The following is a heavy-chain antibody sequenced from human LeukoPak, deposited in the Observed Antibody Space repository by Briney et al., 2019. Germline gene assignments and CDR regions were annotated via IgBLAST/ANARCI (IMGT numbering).Heavy chain of an antibody. CDR2: ISYDGSNK. CDR1: GFTFSSYP. Sequence: GGSLRLSCAASGFTFSSYPMHWVRQAPGKGLEWVAVISYDGSNKYYADSVKGRFTISRDNSKNTLYLQMNSLRAEDTAVYYCARESGSVTSEVDFDYWGQGTLVAVSS. V-gene: IGHV3-30*04. CDR3: ARESGSVTSEVDFDY. D-gene: IGHD4-17*01. J-gene: IGHJ4*02.